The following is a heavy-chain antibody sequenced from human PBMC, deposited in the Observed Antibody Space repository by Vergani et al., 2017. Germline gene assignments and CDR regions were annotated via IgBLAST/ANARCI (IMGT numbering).Heavy chain of an antibody. D-gene: IGHD2/OR15-2a*01. J-gene: IGHJ4*01. CDR1: GGSITNYY. Sequence: QVPLQESGPGLVNPSETLSLTCSVSGGSITNYYWSWIRQAAGKGLEWIGRVSVSGSTDSNASLRSRVTMSVDTSKTQISLRLTSVTAEDTAIYYCVKEKIDLGSYFFDSWGHGILVTVSS. CDR3: VKEKIDLGSYFFDS. V-gene: IGHV4-4*07. CDR2: VSVSGST.